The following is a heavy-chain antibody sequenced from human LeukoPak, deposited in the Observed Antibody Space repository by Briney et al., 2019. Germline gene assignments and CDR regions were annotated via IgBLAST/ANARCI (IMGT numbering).Heavy chain of an antibody. CDR3: ARTGPLRYFDWLGPDY. V-gene: IGHV1-69*06. CDR2: IIPIFGTA. Sequence: GASVKVSCKASGGTFSSYAISWVRQAPGQGLEWMGGIIPIFGTANYAQKFQGRVTITADTSTSTAYMELRSLRSDDTAVYYCARTGPLRYFDWLGPDYWGQGTLVTVSS. CDR1: GGTFSSYA. D-gene: IGHD3-9*01. J-gene: IGHJ4*02.